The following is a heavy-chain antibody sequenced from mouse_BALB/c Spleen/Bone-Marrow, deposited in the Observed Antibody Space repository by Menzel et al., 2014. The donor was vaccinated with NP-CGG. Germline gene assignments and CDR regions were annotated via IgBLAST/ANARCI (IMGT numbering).Heavy chain of an antibody. V-gene: IGHV5-17*02. Sequence: EVQLVESGGGLVQPGGSRKLSCAASGFTFSSFGMHWVRQAPEKGLEWVAYISSGSSTIYYADTVKGRFTISRDNPKNTLFLQMTSLRSEDTAMYYCARSDGNYDYAMDYWGQGTSVTVSS. D-gene: IGHD2-1*01. CDR2: ISSGSSTI. CDR1: GFTFSSFG. J-gene: IGHJ4*01. CDR3: ARSDGNYDYAMDY.